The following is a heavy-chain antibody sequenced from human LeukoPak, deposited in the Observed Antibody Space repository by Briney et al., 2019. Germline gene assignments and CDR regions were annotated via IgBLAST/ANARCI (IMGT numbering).Heavy chain of an antibody. J-gene: IGHJ6*02. CDR1: GFMFSTSN. Sequence: GGSLTLSCAASGFMFSTSNMNWVRQAPGKGLEGFSSISSSSSYIFYADSVKGRFTISRDNAKNSLYLQMNSLRAEDTAVYYCARPAYTNSQYYYGMDVWGPGTTVAVSS. CDR2: ISSSSSYI. CDR3: ARPAYTNSQYYYGMDV. D-gene: IGHD4-11*01. V-gene: IGHV3-21*01.